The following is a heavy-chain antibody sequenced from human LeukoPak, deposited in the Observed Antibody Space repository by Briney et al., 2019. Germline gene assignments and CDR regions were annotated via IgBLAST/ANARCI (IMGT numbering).Heavy chain of an antibody. Sequence: GGSLRLSCAASGFTFSSYAMSWVRQAPGKGLEWGSTISGSGGRTYYADSVKGRFTISRDNSKNTLYLQMNSLRAEDTAVYYCAKGTYDTSGYPTEIDYWGQGTLVTVSS. CDR1: GFTFSSYA. D-gene: IGHD3-22*01. V-gene: IGHV3-23*01. CDR2: ISGSGGRT. J-gene: IGHJ4*02. CDR3: AKGTYDTSGYPTEIDY.